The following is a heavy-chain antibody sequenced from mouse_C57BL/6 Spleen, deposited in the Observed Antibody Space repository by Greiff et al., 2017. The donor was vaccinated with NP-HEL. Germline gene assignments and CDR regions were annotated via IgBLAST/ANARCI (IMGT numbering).Heavy chain of an antibody. Sequence: QVQLQQSGAELVKPGASVKLSCKASGYTFTEYTIHWVKQRSGQGLEWIGWFYPGSGTIKYNEKFKDKATLSADKSSSTVYMELRRLTSEDSAVYYGARHSYYYGSSPYDFDYWGQGTTLTVSS. D-gene: IGHD1-1*01. CDR2: FYPGSGTI. J-gene: IGHJ2*01. CDR1: GYTFTEYT. V-gene: IGHV1-62-2*01. CDR3: ARHSYYYGSSPYDFDY.